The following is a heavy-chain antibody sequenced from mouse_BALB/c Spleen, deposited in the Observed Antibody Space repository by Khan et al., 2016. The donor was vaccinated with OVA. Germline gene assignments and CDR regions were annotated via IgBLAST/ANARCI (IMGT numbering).Heavy chain of an antibody. D-gene: IGHD4-1*01. CDR3: ESHLTGSFDY. CDR1: GFTFSSYS. J-gene: IGHJ3*01. Sequence: EVELVESGGDLVKPAGSLKLSCAASGFTFSSYSMSWVRQTPDKRLEWVATISSGGDYTYSPNSVKGRFTISRTNAKNTLYLQMISLKSEDTAMYYCESHLTGSFDYWGEGTLVTVSA. CDR2: ISSGGDYT. V-gene: IGHV5-6*01.